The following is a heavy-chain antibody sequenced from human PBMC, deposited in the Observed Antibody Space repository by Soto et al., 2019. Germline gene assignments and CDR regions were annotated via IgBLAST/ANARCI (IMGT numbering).Heavy chain of an antibody. CDR3: ARDRDYDILTGYYPDY. V-gene: IGHV3-48*01. D-gene: IGHD3-9*01. J-gene: IGHJ4*02. Sequence: PGGSLRLSCAASGFTFSSYSMNWVRQAPGKGLEWVSYISSSSSTIYYADSVKGRFTISRDNAKNSLYLQMNSLRAEDTAVYYCARDRDYDILTGYYPDYWGQGTLVTVSS. CDR1: GFTFSSYS. CDR2: ISSSSSTI.